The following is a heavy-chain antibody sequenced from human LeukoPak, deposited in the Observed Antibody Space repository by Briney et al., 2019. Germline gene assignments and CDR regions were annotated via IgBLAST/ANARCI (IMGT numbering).Heavy chain of an antibody. V-gene: IGHV4-59*12. D-gene: IGHD3-10*01. Sequence: SETLSLTCTVSGGSISGYYWSWIRQPPGKGLEWIGYIYYSGSTNYNPSLKSRVTISVDTSKNQFSLKLSSVTAADTAVYYCARGVRDGPGGQYYYYGMDVWGQGTTVTVSS. CDR1: GGSISGYY. CDR3: ARGVRDGPGGQYYYYGMDV. J-gene: IGHJ6*02. CDR2: IYYSGST.